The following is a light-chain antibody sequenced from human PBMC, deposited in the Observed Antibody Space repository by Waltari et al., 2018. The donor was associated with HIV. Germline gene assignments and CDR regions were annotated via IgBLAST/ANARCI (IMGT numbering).Light chain of an antibody. Sequence: QSLLPQPPSASGTPGQRVTISCSGSSSNIGSTTVNWHQQLPGSAPRALIYNNDQRPSGVPDRVSGSKSGTSASLAISGLQSEDQGDYYCASWDDKLDGWVFGGGTRLTVL. J-gene: IGLJ3*02. V-gene: IGLV1-44*01. CDR2: NND. CDR1: SSNIGSTT. CDR3: ASWDDKLDGWV.